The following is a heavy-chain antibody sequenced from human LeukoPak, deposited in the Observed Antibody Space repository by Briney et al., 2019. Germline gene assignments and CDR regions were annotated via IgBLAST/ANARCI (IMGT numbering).Heavy chain of an antibody. V-gene: IGHV1-46*01. D-gene: IGHD3-10*01. CDR3: ARVSQGWFGEFGFDY. J-gene: IGHJ4*02. Sequence: ASVKVSCKASGYTFTSYYMHWVRQAPGQGLEWMGIINPSGGSTSYAQKFQGRVTMTRDTSTSTVYMELSSLRSGDTAVYYCARVSQGWFGEFGFDYWGQGTLVTVSS. CDR2: INPSGGST. CDR1: GYTFTSYY.